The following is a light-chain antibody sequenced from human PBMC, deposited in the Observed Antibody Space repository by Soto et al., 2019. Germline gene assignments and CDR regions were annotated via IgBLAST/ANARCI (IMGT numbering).Light chain of an antibody. CDR2: DVS. V-gene: IGLV2-11*01. J-gene: IGLJ1*01. CDR1: SSDVGGYSY. CDR3: CSYAGSYTPCV. Sequence: QSALTQPASVSGSPGQSVTISCTGTSSDVGGYSYVSWYQQHPGKAPKLMIYDVSKRPSGVPDRFSGSKSGNPASLTISGLQAEEAAVYYCCSYAGSYTPCVFGTGTKVTVL.